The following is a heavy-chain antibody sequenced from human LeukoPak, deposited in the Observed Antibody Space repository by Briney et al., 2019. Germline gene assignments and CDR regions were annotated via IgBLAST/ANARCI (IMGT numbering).Heavy chain of an antibody. CDR2: ISFDGSDK. J-gene: IGHJ6*02. CDR3: ARDSGYSSGWGPYYYGMDV. D-gene: IGHD6-19*01. Sequence: GGSLRLSCAASGFTFSSYWMSWVRQAPGKGLEWVSVISFDGSDKYYADSVKGRFTISKDNSKNTLSLQMSSLRAEDTAVYYCARDSGYSSGWGPYYYGMDVWGQGTSVTVSS. V-gene: IGHV3-30-3*01. CDR1: GFTFSSYW.